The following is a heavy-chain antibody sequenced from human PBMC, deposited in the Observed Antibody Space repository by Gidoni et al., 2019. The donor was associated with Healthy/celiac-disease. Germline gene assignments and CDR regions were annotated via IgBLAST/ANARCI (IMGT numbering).Heavy chain of an antibody. V-gene: IGHV4-39*07. CDR2: IYYSGST. Sequence: QLQLQESGPGLVKPSETLSLTCPVSGGSISSSSYYWGWIRQPPGKGLEWIGSIYYSGSTYYNPSLKSRVTISVDTSKNQFSLKLSSVTAADTAVYYCARYPLRGFDYWGQGTLVTVSS. J-gene: IGHJ4*02. CDR1: GGSISSSSYY. CDR3: ARYPLRGFDY.